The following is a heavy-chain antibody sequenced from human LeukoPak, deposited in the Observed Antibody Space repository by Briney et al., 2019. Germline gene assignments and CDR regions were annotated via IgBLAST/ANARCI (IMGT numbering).Heavy chain of an antibody. Sequence: GGSLRLSCAASGFTFSNYAMSWVRQAPGKGLEWVSAVSGTGTTTFYADSVKGRFTFSRDNSKNTLYLQMNSLRAEDTAVYYCARDPGYCSGGSCQYYYYYYMDVWGKGTTVTVSS. CDR3: ARDPGYCSGGSCQYYYYYYMDV. V-gene: IGHV3-23*01. D-gene: IGHD2-15*01. J-gene: IGHJ6*03. CDR1: GFTFSNYA. CDR2: VSGTGTTT.